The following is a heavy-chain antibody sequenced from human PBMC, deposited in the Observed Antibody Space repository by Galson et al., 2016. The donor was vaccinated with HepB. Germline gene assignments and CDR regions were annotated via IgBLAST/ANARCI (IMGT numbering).Heavy chain of an antibody. CDR2: VSKDRSNK. CDR1: GFSFSYYA. J-gene: IGHJ4*02. D-gene: IGHD1-1*01. CDR3: ARSSLNWNYFDY. Sequence: SLRLSCAASGFSFSYYAIHWVRQPPGKGLEWVAMVSKDRSNKDYADSVKGRCIISRDNFKNTLSLQMNSLREEDTAVYYCARSSLNWNYFDYWGQGTLVTVSS. V-gene: IGHV3-30-3*01.